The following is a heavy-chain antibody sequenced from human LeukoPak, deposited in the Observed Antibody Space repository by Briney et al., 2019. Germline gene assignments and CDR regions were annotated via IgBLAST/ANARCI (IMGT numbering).Heavy chain of an antibody. D-gene: IGHD2-21*02. Sequence: SETLSLTCTVSGYSISSGYLWGWIRQPPGKGLEWIGSTYRGGTTYSNPSLKSRVIISEDTSKNQFSLKLSSVTPADTAVYYCARGSGDWTYYFDYWGQGTLVTVSS. J-gene: IGHJ4*02. CDR3: ARGSGDWTYYFDY. CDR1: GYSISSGYL. CDR2: TYRGGTT. V-gene: IGHV4-38-2*02.